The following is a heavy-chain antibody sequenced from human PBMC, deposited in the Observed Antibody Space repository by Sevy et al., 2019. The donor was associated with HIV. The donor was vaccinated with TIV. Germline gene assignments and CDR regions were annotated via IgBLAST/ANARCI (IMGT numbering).Heavy chain of an antibody. CDR1: GFTLSNYW. CDR2: IKQDGSDK. CDR3: ARDLFSGSYYENY. J-gene: IGHJ4*02. Sequence: GGSLRLSCAASGFTLSNYWMSWVRRAPGKGLEWVANIKQDGSDKDYVDSEKGRFTISRDNAKNSLYLQMNSLRAEDTAVYYRARDLFSGSYYENYWGQGTLVTVSS. D-gene: IGHD1-26*01. V-gene: IGHV3-7*01.